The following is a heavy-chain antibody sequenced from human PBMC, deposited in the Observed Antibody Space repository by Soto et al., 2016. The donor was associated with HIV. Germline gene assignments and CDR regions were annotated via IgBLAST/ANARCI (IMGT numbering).Heavy chain of an antibody. D-gene: IGHD6-13*01. CDR3: ARGIGSSWLGDAFDI. V-gene: IGHV1-2*02. Sequence: QVQLVQSGAEVKKPGASVKVSCKAPGYTFTGYYMHWVRQAPGQGLEWMGWINPNSGGTNYAQKFQGRVTMTRDTSISTAYMELSRLRSEDTAVYYCARGIGSSWLGDAFDIWGQGTMVTVSS. CDR1: GYTFTGYY. J-gene: IGHJ3*02. CDR2: INPNSGGT.